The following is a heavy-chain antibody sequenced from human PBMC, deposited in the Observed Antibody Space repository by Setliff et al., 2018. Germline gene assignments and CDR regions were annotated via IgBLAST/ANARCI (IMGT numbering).Heavy chain of an antibody. CDR2: INAGNGNT. CDR1: GYTFTSYA. Sequence: ASVKVSCKASGYTFTSYAMHWVRQAPGQRLEWMGWINAGNGNTKYSQKFQGRVTITTDESTSAAYMELSSLRAEDTAVYYCVRDRWKVVVNRGDDAFDLWGQGTMVTVSS. CDR3: VRDRWKVVVNRGDDAFDL. V-gene: IGHV1-3*01. J-gene: IGHJ3*01. D-gene: IGHD2-15*01.